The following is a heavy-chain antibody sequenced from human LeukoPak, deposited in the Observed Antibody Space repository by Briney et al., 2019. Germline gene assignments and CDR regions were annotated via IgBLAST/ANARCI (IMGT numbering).Heavy chain of an antibody. CDR2: IHHSGST. D-gene: IGHD2-15*01. J-gene: IGHJ5*02. CDR1: GYSISSGYY. Sequence: PSETLSLTCTVSGYSISSGYYWGWIRPPPGKGLEWIGNIHHSGSTYYKPSLRSRVIISVDTSKNQFSLRLSSVTAADTAVYYCARFFSAATWGYNWFDPWGQGTLVTVSS. V-gene: IGHV4-38-2*02. CDR3: ARFFSAATWGYNWFDP.